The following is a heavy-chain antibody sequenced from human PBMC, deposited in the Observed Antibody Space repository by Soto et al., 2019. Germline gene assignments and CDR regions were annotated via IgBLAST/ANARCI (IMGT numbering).Heavy chain of an antibody. Sequence: SETLSLTCAVYGGSFSGYYWSWIRQPPGKGLEWIGEINHSGSTNYNPSLKSRVTISVDTSKNQFSLKLSSVTAADTAVYYCARASHHRITMLRRVYSFDYWGPGTLVTVSS. D-gene: IGHD3-10*01. CDR3: ARASHHRITMLRRVYSFDY. CDR1: GGSFSGYY. J-gene: IGHJ4*02. V-gene: IGHV4-34*01. CDR2: INHSGST.